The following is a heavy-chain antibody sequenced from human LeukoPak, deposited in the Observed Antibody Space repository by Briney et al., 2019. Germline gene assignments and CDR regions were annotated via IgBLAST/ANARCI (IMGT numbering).Heavy chain of an antibody. CDR3: AKDVSFRRGHNFDASDI. J-gene: IGHJ3*02. D-gene: IGHD5-24*01. CDR2: ITGDSSDS. CDR1: GFKFAVAP. V-gene: IGHV3-43*01. Sequence: GGSLRLSCTASGFKFAVAPMQWVRHPPGRGREWVALITGDSSDSYYADSVKGRFTISRDDSGNTLYLQMNSLRSDDTALYYCAKDVSFRRGHNFDASDIWGLGTMVTVSS.